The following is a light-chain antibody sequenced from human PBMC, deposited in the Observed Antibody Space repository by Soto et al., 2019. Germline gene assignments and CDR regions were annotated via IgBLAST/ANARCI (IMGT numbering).Light chain of an antibody. CDR3: QQRNSYPIT. Sequence: DIQLTQSPSSLSASVGDRVTITCRASQGISSYLAWYQQKPGKAPNLLIHTASTLQSGVPSRFSGSGSGTAFTLTISSLQPADFETYYCQQRNSYPITFGHGTQVEIK. CDR1: QGISSY. CDR2: TAS. V-gene: IGKV1-9*01. J-gene: IGKJ5*01.